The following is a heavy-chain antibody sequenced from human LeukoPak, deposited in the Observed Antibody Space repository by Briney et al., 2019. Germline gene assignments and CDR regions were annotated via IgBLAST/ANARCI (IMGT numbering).Heavy chain of an antibody. CDR2: FRGSDGST. Sequence: GGSLRLSYAASGFTFSSYVMNWVRQAPGKGLEWVSGFRGSDGSTYYADSVKGRFTISRDNSKNTLYLQMNSLRAEDTAVYYCAKGPSLWSPFDYWGQGTLVTVSS. CDR1: GFTFSSYV. V-gene: IGHV3-23*01. CDR3: AKGPSLWSPFDY. D-gene: IGHD3-16*01. J-gene: IGHJ4*02.